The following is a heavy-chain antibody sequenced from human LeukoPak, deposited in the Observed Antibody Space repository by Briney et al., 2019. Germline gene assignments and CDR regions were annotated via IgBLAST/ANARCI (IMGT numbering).Heavy chain of an antibody. J-gene: IGHJ5*02. CDR2: IIPIFGTT. CDR3: ARGLSDTYCSGGSCYSDH. CDR1: GGTFSSYA. D-gene: IGHD2-15*01. V-gene: IGHV1-69*05. Sequence: SVKVSCKASGGTFSSYAISWVRQAPGQGLEWMGGIIPIFGTTNYAQKFQGRVTITTDESTSTAYMELSSLRSADTAIYYCARGLSDTYCSGGSCYSDHWGQGTLVTVSS.